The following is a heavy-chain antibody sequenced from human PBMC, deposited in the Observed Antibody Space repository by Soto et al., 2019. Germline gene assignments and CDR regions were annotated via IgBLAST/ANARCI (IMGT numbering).Heavy chain of an antibody. Sequence: SETLSLTCTVSGGSISSYYGSWIRQPTGKGLEWIGYIYYSGSTNYNPSLKSRVTISVDTSKNQFSLKLSSVTAADTAVYYCARTMVRGVSNYYYYYGMDVWGQGTTVTVSS. CDR2: IYYSGST. J-gene: IGHJ6*02. V-gene: IGHV4-59*01. CDR1: GGSISSYY. D-gene: IGHD3-10*01. CDR3: ARTMVRGVSNYYYYYGMDV.